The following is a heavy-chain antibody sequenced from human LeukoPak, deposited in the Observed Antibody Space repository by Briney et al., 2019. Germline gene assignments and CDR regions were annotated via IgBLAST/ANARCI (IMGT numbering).Heavy chain of an antibody. CDR2: IYPGDSDT. D-gene: IGHD5-18*01. V-gene: IGHV5-51*03. Sequence: PGESLKISCKGSGYSFTSYWIGWVRQMPGKGLEWMGIIYPGDSDTRYSPSFQGQVTFSADKSISTASLHWSSLKASDTAMYYCARRSLDSYGADAFDIWGQGTMVTVSS. CDR3: ARRSLDSYGADAFDI. CDR1: GYSFTSYW. J-gene: IGHJ3*02.